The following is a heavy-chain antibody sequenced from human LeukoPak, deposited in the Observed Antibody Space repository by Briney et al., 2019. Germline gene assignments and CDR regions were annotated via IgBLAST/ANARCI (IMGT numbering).Heavy chain of an antibody. V-gene: IGHV1-18*01. CDR1: GYTGTSYG. CDR3: ARTGGYDFWSGYLHSYMDV. CDR2: ISAYNGNT. Sequence: ASVKVSCKASGYTGTSYGISWVRLAPGPGLEWMGWISAYNGNTNYAQKPQSRVTMTTDTSTSTAYMELRSLRSDDTAVYYSARTGGYDFWSGYLHSYMDVWGKGTTVTVSS. J-gene: IGHJ6*03. D-gene: IGHD3-3*01.